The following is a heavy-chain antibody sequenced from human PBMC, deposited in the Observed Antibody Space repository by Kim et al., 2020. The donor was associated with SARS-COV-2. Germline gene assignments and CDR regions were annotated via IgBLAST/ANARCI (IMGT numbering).Heavy chain of an antibody. Sequence: YSQKFQGRVTITRDTSASTAYMERSSLRSEDTAVYYCARVHSGGWYYFDYWGQGTLVTVSS. V-gene: IGHV1-3*01. D-gene: IGHD6-19*01. J-gene: IGHJ4*02. CDR3: ARVHSGGWYYFDY.